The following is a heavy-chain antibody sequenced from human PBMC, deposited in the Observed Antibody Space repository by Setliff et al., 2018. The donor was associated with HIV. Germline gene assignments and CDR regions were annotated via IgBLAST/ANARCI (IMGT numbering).Heavy chain of an antibody. CDR2: IIPILGIA. CDR1: GGTFSSYT. V-gene: IGHV1-69*04. D-gene: IGHD6-13*01. CDR3: AKDPPSSSWYYFDY. Sequence: SVKVSCKASGGTFSSYTISWVRQAPGQGLEWMGRIIPILGIANYAQKFQGRVTMTRDTSTSTVYMELSSLRSEDTAVYYCAKDPPSSSWYYFDYWGQGTLVTVSS. J-gene: IGHJ4*02.